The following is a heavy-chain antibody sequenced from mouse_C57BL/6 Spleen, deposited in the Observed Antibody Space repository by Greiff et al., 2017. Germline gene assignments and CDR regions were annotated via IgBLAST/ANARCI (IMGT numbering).Heavy chain of an antibody. V-gene: IGHV5-16*01. Sequence: EVMLVESEGGLVQPGSSMKLSCTASGFTFSDYYMAWVRQVPDKGLEWVANINHDGSSTYYLDSLKSRFIISRDNAKNILYLQMSSLKSEDTAAYYCARVYGSYQAWFAYWGQGTLVTVSA. CDR2: INHDGSST. J-gene: IGHJ3*01. CDR1: GFTFSDYY. D-gene: IGHD2-3*01. CDR3: ARVYGSYQAWFAY.